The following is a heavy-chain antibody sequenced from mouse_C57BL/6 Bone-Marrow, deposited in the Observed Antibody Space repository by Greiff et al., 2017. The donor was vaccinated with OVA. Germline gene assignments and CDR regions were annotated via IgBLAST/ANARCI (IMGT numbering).Heavy chain of an antibody. J-gene: IGHJ2*01. CDR2: INPSSGYT. V-gene: IGHV1-7*01. D-gene: IGHD2-3*01. Sequence: QVQLQQSGADLAQPGASVTLSCKASGYTFTSYWMHWVNQRPGQGLEWIGYINPSSGYTKYNQKFKDKATLTADKSSSTAYMQLSSLTYEDSAVYYCARSHGYFYCDYWGQGTTLTVSS. CDR1: GYTFTSYW. CDR3: ARSHGYFYCDY.